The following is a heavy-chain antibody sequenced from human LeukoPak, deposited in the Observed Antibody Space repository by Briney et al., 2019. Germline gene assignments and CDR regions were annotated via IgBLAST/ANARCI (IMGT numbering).Heavy chain of an antibody. CDR1: GFTFSSSS. J-gene: IGHJ6*04. Sequence: GGSLRLSCAASGFTFSSSSMNWVRQAPGKGREWVSSISSVRSYIYYADPLKGRFTASRDNPKNSLYLQMHSLRAEDTAVYSCARGRSSRSWSSPDVWGKGTTVTVSS. D-gene: IGHD6-13*01. CDR3: ARGRSSRSWSSPDV. V-gene: IGHV3-21*01. CDR2: ISSVRSYI.